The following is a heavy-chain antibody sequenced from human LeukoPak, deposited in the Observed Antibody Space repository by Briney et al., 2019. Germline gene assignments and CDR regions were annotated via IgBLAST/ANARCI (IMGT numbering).Heavy chain of an antibody. D-gene: IGHD4-17*01. J-gene: IGHJ6*02. CDR1: GGSISSYY. V-gene: IGHV4-59*01. CDR3: ARDYGDYYYYGMDV. Sequence: SETLSLTCTVSGGSISSYYWSWIRQPPGKGLEWIGYIYYSGSTNYNPSLKSRVTISVDTSKNQFSLKLSSVTAADTAVYYCARDYGDYYYYGMDVWGQGTTVTVSS. CDR2: IYYSGST.